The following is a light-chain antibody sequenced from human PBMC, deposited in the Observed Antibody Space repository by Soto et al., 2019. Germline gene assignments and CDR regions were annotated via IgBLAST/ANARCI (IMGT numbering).Light chain of an antibody. CDR2: DVS. CDR3: SSYTSSNTLHVL. J-gene: IGLJ2*01. V-gene: IGLV2-14*01. Sequence: QSALTQPASVSGSPGQSITISCTGTSSDVGGYKYVSWYQQHPGKAPKLMIYDVSDRPSGVSNRFSGSKSGNTASLTISGLQAEDEADYYCSSYTSSNTLHVLFGGGTKLTVL. CDR1: SSDVGGYKY.